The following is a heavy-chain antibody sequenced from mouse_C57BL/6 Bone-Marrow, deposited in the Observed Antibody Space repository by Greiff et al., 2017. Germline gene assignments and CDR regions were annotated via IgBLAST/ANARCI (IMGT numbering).Heavy chain of an antibody. CDR1: GFTFTDYY. CDR3: ARSWYYGSRDFDV. Sequence: LMKPGPSVKISCKASGFTFTDYYMHWVKQSHGKSLEWIGLVYPYNGGTSYNQKFKGKATLTVDTSSSTAYMELNSLTSEDSAVYYCARSWYYGSRDFDVWGTGTTVTVSS. J-gene: IGHJ1*03. CDR2: VYPYNGGT. V-gene: IGHV1-36*01. D-gene: IGHD1-1*01.